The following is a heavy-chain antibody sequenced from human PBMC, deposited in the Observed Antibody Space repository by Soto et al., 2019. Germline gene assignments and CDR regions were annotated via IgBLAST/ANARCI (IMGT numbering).Heavy chain of an antibody. CDR3: ARIMSIGTLVGGWLDP. J-gene: IGHJ5*02. D-gene: IGHD6-6*01. V-gene: IGHV5-51*01. Sequence: PGESLKISCKASGYSFTNYWIAWVRQTPGKGLEWMGVIYPGDSDTIYSPSFQGQVTISADKSITTAYLQWSSLKASDTAMYYCARIMSIGTLVGGWLDPWGQGTLVTVSS. CDR2: IYPGDSDT. CDR1: GYSFTNYW.